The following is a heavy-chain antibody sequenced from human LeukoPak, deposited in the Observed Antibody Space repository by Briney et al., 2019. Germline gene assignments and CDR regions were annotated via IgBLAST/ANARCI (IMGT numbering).Heavy chain of an antibody. CDR3: ARDGSRGNLVTAPDY. CDR2: ISSSGSTI. D-gene: IGHD2-21*02. V-gene: IGHV3-48*03. CDR1: GFTFSSYE. Sequence: GGSLRLSCAASGFTFSSYEMNWVRQAPGKGLEWVSYISSSGSTIYYADSVKGRFTISRDNAKNSLYLQMNSLRAEDTAVYYCARDGSRGNLVTAPDYWGQGTLVTVSS. J-gene: IGHJ4*02.